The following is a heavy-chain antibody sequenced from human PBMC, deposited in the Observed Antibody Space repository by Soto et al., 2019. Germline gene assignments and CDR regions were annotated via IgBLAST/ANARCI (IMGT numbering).Heavy chain of an antibody. V-gene: IGHV4-59*01. D-gene: IGHD5-18*01. CDR3: ASSLDGYRAGY. CDR2: IYYSGST. CDR1: GGSISSYY. J-gene: IGHJ4*02. Sequence: SETLSLTCTVSGGSISSYYWSWIRQPPGKGLKWIGYIYYSGSTNYNPSLKSRVTISVDTSKNQFSLKLSSVTAADTAVYYCASSLDGYRAGYWGQGTLVTVSS.